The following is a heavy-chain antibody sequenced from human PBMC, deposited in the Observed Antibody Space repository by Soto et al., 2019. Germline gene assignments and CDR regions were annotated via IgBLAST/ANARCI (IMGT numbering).Heavy chain of an antibody. CDR1: GYTFSDYY. Sequence: ASVKVSCKAGGYTFSDYYIQWVRQAPGQGLEYMGWISPKSGGAAYAQKFRGRVTMTRDTSVNLAYLQMNSLRAEDTAVYYCAKFRSAVTVPIAAAGTFGYWGQGTLVTVSS. V-gene: IGHV1-2*02. D-gene: IGHD6-13*01. J-gene: IGHJ4*02. CDR3: AKFRSAVTVPIAAAGTFGY. CDR2: ISPKSGGA.